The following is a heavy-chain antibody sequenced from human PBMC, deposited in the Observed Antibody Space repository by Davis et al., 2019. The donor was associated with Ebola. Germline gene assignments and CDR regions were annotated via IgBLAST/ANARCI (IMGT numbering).Heavy chain of an antibody. CDR3: ARGRVVVVVAAIYYYYGMDV. J-gene: IGHJ6*02. CDR2: INHSGST. D-gene: IGHD2-15*01. CDR1: GFTFSSYW. Sequence: MPGGSLRLSCAASGFTFSSYWMSWVRQAPGKGLEWIGEINHSGSTNYNPSLKSRVTISVDTSKNQFSLKLSSVTAADTAVYYCARGRVVVVVAAIYYYYGMDVWGQGTTVTVSS. V-gene: IGHV4-34*01.